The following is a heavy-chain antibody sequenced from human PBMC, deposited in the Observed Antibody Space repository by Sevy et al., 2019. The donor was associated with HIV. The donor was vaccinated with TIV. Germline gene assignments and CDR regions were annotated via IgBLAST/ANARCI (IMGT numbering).Heavy chain of an antibody. D-gene: IGHD2-2*02. CDR2: MKEDGSEK. CDR1: GFTFSSYW. J-gene: IGHJ4*02. Sequence: GGSLRLSCAASGFTFSSYWMSWVRQAPGKGLEWVATMKEDGSEKYYVDSVKGRFTISRDNAKHSLYLQMNSLRAEDAAFYASVRGGVAGFCYSFDCWGQGTLVTVSS. CDR3: VRGGVAGFCYSFDC. V-gene: IGHV3-7*04.